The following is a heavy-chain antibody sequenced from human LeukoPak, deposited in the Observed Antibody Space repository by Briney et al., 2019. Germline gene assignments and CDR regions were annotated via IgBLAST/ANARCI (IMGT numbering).Heavy chain of an antibody. CDR3: ASFIAVAGNFDY. J-gene: IGHJ4*02. CDR2: INHSGST. V-gene: IGHV4-34*01. D-gene: IGHD6-19*01. Sequence: SETLSLTCAVYGGSLSGYYWSWIRQPPGKGLEWIGEINHSGSTNYNPSLKSRVTISVDTSKNQFSLKLSSVTAADTAVYYCASFIAVAGNFDYWGQGTLVTVSS. CDR1: GGSLSGYY.